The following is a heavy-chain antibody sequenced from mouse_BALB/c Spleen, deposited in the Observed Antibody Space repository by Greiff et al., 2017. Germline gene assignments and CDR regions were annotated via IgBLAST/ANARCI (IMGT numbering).Heavy chain of an antibody. Sequence: EVHLVESGGGLVKPGGSLKLSCAASGFTFSSYAMSWVRQTPEKRLEWVATISSGGSYTYYPDSVKGRFTISRDNAKNTLYLQMSSLRSEDTAMYYCASPYYGNSWFAYWGQGTLVTVSA. V-gene: IGHV5-9-3*01. CDR2: ISSGGSYT. J-gene: IGHJ3*01. CDR1: GFTFSSYA. D-gene: IGHD2-1*01. CDR3: ASPYYGNSWFAY.